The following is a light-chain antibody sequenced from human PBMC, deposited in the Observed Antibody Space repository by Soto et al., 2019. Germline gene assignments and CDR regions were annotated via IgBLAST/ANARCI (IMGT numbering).Light chain of an antibody. CDR3: QQYQTSSWT. J-gene: IGKJ1*01. Sequence: DIQMTQSPSTLSASVGDRVTITCRASQDIYRSLAWYQQKPGKAPKLLIYETSSLENGVPSRFSGSGSGTEFSLTISSLQSDDFVTYYCQQYQTSSWTFGQGTKVEV. CDR1: QDIYRS. CDR2: ETS. V-gene: IGKV1-5*03.